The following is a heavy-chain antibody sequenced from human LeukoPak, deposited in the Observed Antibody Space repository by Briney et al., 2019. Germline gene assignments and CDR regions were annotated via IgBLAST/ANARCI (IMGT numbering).Heavy chain of an antibody. CDR1: GGSISSYY. CDR3: ARVAVTGLGDY. J-gene: IGHJ4*02. CDR2: IYHSGST. D-gene: IGHD4-17*01. V-gene: IGHV4-59*12. Sequence: SETLFLTCTVSGGSISSYYWSWIWQPPGKGLEWIGEIYHSGSTNYNPSLKSRVTISVDKSKNQFSLKLSSVTAADTAVYYCARVAVTGLGDYWGQGTLVTVSS.